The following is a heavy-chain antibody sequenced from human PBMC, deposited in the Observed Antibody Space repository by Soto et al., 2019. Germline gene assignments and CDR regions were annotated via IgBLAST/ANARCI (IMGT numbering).Heavy chain of an antibody. CDR1: GGSISSYD. J-gene: IGHJ6*02. CDR2: IYYSGST. V-gene: IGHV4-59*08. D-gene: IGHD6-19*01. Sequence: SETLSLTCTVSGGSISSYDWSWIRQPPGKGLERIGYIYYSGSTNYNPSLKSRVTISVDTSKNQFSLKLSSVTAADTAVYYCARHGQWLVTGYFYYGMDVWGQGTTVTVSS. CDR3: ARHGQWLVTGYFYYGMDV.